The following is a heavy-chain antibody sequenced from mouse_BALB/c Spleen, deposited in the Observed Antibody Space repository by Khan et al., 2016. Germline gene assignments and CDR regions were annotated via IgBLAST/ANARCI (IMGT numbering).Heavy chain of an antibody. V-gene: IGHV14-4*02. CDR3: NVRFAY. CDR1: GFNIKDYY. Sequence: VQLQQPGAELVRSEASVKLSCTASGFNIKDYYMHWVKQRPEQGLEWIGWIDPENGATAYAPKLQGNATMTADTSSNTATLQLRSLTTEDRAVSYCNVRFAYWGQGTLVTVSA. J-gene: IGHJ3*01. CDR2: IDPENGAT.